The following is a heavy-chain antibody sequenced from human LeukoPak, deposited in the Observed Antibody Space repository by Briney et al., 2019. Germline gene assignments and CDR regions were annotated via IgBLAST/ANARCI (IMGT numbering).Heavy chain of an antibody. CDR2: IYYSGSA. Sequence: PSETLSLTGTVSGGSISSGGYYWSWIRQHPGKGLEWVGYIYYSGSAYYNPSLKSRVTISVDTSKNQFSLKLSSVTAADTAVYYCARSPNYGMDVWGQGTTVTVSS. CDR3: ARSPNYGMDV. D-gene: IGHD2-8*01. V-gene: IGHV4-31*03. CDR1: GGSISSGGYY. J-gene: IGHJ6*02.